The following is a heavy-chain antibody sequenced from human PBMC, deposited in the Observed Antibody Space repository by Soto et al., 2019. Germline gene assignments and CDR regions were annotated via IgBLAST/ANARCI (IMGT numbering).Heavy chain of an antibody. CDR2: MNPNSGNT. Sequence: ASVKVSCKASGYTFTSYDINWVRQATGQGLEWMGWMNPNSGNTGYAQKFQGRVTMTRNTSISTAYMELSSLRSEDTAVYYCARGSGTVLRYFDWLFDPWGQGTLVTVSS. V-gene: IGHV1-8*01. CDR3: ARGSGTVLRYFDWLFDP. J-gene: IGHJ5*02. D-gene: IGHD3-9*01. CDR1: GYTFTSYD.